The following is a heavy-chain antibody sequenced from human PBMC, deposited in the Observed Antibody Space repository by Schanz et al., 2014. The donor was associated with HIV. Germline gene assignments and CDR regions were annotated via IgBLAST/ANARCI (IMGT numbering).Heavy chain of an antibody. Sequence: QVQLVQSGAEVKKPGSSVKVSCETSGGTFDTYAINWVRQAPGQGLEWMGGIIPILATAKYAQKFQGRVTITADKSTGTVYMDLGSLTSEDTAVYFCARDIKYDDPFQYGMDVWGQGTTVSVSS. CDR2: IIPILATA. CDR3: ARDIKYDDPFQYGMDV. J-gene: IGHJ6*02. CDR1: GGTFDTYA. D-gene: IGHD1-1*01. V-gene: IGHV1-69*06.